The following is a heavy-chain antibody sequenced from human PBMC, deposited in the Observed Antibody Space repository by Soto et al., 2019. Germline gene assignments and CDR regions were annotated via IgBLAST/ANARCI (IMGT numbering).Heavy chain of an antibody. CDR3: AKFGGGWYRPVTFDY. V-gene: IGHV3-23*01. Sequence: GGSLRLSSAASGFTFSSYAMSWVRQAPGKGLEWVSAISGSGGSTYYADSVKGRFTSSRDNSNNSLYLQMNSLRAEDTAVYYCAKFGGGWYRPVTFDYWCQGGLVTV. D-gene: IGHD6-19*01. CDR2: ISGSGGST. J-gene: IGHJ4*02. CDR1: GFTFSSYA.